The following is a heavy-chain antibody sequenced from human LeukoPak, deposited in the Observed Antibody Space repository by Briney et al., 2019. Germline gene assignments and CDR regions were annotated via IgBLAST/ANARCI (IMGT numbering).Heavy chain of an antibody. Sequence: GGSLRLSCAASGFTFSSYEMNWVRQAPGKGLGWVSYISSSGSTIYYADSVKGRFTISRDNAKNSLYLQMNSLRAEDTAVYYWARDRGRCGCESFDYWGQGTLVTVSS. CDR3: ARDRGRCGCESFDY. CDR1: GFTFSSYE. D-gene: IGHD5-12*01. J-gene: IGHJ4*02. V-gene: IGHV3-48*03. CDR2: ISSSGSTI.